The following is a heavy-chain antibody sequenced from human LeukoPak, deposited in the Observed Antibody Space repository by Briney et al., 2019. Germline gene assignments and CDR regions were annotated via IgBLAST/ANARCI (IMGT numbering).Heavy chain of an antibody. CDR3: ARAKQWLPFDY. V-gene: IGHV4-4*02. J-gene: IGHJ4*02. Sequence: PSGTLSLTCAVSGDSISRSDWWTWVRQPPGKGLEWIGEIYHSGTTNYNPSLKSRVTISVDKSKNQFSLKVSSVTAADTAVYYCARAKQWLPFDYWGQGTLVTVSS. CDR1: GDSISRSDW. CDR2: IYHSGTT. D-gene: IGHD6-19*01.